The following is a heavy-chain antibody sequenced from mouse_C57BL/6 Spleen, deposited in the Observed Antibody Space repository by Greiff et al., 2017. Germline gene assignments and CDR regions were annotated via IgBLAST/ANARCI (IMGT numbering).Heavy chain of an antibody. CDR3: ASYDYSSSWFAY. Sequence: EVKVVESGGGLVQPGGSLSLSCAASGFTFTDYYMSWVRQPPGKALEWLGFIRNKANGYTSEYSASVKGRFTISRDNSQSILYLQMNALRAEDSATYYCASYDYSSSWFAYWGQGTLVTVSA. CDR1: GFTFTDYY. CDR2: IRNKANGYTS. J-gene: IGHJ3*01. V-gene: IGHV7-3*01. D-gene: IGHD1-1*01.